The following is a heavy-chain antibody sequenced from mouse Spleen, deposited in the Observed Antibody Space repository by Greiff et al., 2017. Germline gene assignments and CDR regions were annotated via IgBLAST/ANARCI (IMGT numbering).Heavy chain of an antibody. V-gene: IGHV2-6*02. CDR1: GFSLTSYG. CDR3: ARNYYGSSPCYAMDY. CDR2: IWSDGST. D-gene: IGHD1-1*01. J-gene: IGHJ4*01. Sequence: QVQLKESGPGLVAPSQTLSITCTVSGFSLTSYGVHWVRQPPGKGLEWLVVIWSDGSTTYNSALKSRLSISKDNSKSQVFLKMNSLQTDDTAMYXCARNYYGSSPCYAMDYWGQGTSVTVSS.